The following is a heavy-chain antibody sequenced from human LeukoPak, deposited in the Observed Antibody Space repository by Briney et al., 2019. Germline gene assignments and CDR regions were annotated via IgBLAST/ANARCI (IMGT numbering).Heavy chain of an antibody. J-gene: IGHJ4*02. CDR2: IYSGGST. Sequence: GGSLRLSCAASGSTVSSNYMSWVRQAPGKGLEWVSVIYSGGSTYYADSVKGRSTISRDNSKNTLYLQMNSLRAEDTAVYYCSTQDGYCTNGVCLDFDYWGQGTLVTVSS. V-gene: IGHV3-53*01. CDR1: GSTVSSNY. CDR3: STQDGYCTNGVCLDFDY. D-gene: IGHD2-8*01.